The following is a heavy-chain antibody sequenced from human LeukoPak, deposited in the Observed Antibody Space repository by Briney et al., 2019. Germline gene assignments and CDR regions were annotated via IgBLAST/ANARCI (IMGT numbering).Heavy chain of an antibody. CDR2: IGVAANT. CDR1: GFTFSSYD. V-gene: IGHV3-13*01. D-gene: IGHD1-26*01. CDR3: ARQNTPHGNFDY. J-gene: IGHJ4*02. Sequence: GGSLRLSCAASGFTFSSYDMHWVRQATGKGLEWVSAIGVAANTFYSGSVKGRFTISRENAKNSLYLLMTSLRAEDTAVYYCARQNTPHGNFDYWCQGILVTVSS.